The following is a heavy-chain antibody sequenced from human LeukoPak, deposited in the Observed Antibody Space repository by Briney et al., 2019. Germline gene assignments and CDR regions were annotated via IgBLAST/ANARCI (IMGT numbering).Heavy chain of an antibody. CDR1: GFTFSNHA. CDR3: AKETSNSPFAY. V-gene: IGHV3-23*01. D-gene: IGHD4-11*01. J-gene: IGHJ4*02. CDR2: ISAST. Sequence: GGSLRLSCAASGFTFSNHAMNWVRQAPGKGLEWVSVISASTYYADSVKGRCTISRDNSKNTLYLQMNSLRAEDTAVYYCAKETSNSPFAYWGQGTLVTVSS.